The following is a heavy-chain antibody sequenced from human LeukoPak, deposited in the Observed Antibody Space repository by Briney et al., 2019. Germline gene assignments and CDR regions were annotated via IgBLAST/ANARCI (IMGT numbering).Heavy chain of an antibody. D-gene: IGHD5-12*01. J-gene: IGHJ3*02. CDR1: GGSISSGGYY. CDR2: IYYSGST. Sequence: PSETLSLTCTVSGGSISSGGYYWSWIRQHPGKGLEWIGYIYYSGSTYYNPSLKSRVTISVDTSKNQFSLKLSSVTAADTAVYYCARDKSEYGGYDYDDAFDIWGQGTMVTVSS. V-gene: IGHV4-31*03. CDR3: ARDKSEYGGYDYDDAFDI.